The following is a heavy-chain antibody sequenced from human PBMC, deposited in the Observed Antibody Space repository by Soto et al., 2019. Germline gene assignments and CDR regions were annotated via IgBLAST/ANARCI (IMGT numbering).Heavy chain of an antibody. CDR1: GFTFNIYA. CDR2: ISRSGDFT. D-gene: IGHD3-22*01. V-gene: IGHV3-23*01. J-gene: IGHJ4*02. CDR3: ANYRYLAPDSRCYLFDH. Sequence: EVQLLESGGDLIQPGGSLRLCCAASGFTFNIYAMTWVRQAPGKGLEWVSAISRSGDFTYYADSVEGRFTISRDNSKNTMYLQINSLIAEDTAVYYCANYRYLAPDSRCYLFDHWGQRTLVNVS.